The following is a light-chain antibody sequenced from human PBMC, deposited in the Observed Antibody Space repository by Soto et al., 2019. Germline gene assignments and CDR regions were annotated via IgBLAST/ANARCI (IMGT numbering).Light chain of an antibody. CDR3: QQAYSTPWT. CDR2: KAS. V-gene: IGKV1-5*03. J-gene: IGKJ1*01. CDR1: QTISSW. Sequence: DIQMTQSPSTLSGSVGDRVTITCRASQTISSWLACYQQKPGKAPKLLIYKASTLKSGVPSRFSGSGSGTDFTLTINSLQPEDSATYYCQQAYSTPWTFGQGTKVDIK.